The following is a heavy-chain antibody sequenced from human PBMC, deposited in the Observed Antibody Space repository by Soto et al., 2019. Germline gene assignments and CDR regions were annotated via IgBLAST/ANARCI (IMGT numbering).Heavy chain of an antibody. J-gene: IGHJ5*02. CDR2: IYHSGST. CDR1: GGSINNYY. V-gene: IGHV4-59*01. D-gene: IGHD4-4*01. CDR3: ARAVPILQRDWFDP. Sequence: QVQLQESGPGLVKPSETLSLTCTVSGGSINNYYWSWIRQPPGKGLEWIGYIYHSGSTNYNPSLKSRVTISLDASKNQCSLRLSSLTAADTAVYSCARAVPILQRDWFDPWGQGTLVTVSS.